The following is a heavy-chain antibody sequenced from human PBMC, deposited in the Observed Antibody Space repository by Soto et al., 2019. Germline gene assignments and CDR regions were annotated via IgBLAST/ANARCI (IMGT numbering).Heavy chain of an antibody. Sequence: QVPLVQSGAEVKKPGASVKVSCKASGYTFTSYAMHWVRQAPGQRLEWMGWINAGNGNTKYSQKFQGRVTITRDTSASTAYMELSSLRSEDTAVYYCARDGYSSGWYGYYYYYYMDVWGKGTTVTVSS. CDR3: ARDGYSSGWYGYYYYYYMDV. J-gene: IGHJ6*03. CDR2: INAGNGNT. CDR1: GYTFTSYA. D-gene: IGHD6-19*01. V-gene: IGHV1-3*01.